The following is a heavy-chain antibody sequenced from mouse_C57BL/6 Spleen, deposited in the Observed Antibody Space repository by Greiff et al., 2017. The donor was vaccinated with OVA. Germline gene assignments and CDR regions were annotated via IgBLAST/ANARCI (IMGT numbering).Heavy chain of an antibody. CDR1: GFTFSSYA. Sequence: EVKVVESGGGLVKPGGSLKLSCAASGFTFSSYAMSWVRQTPEKRLEWVATISDGGSYTYYPDNVKGRFTISRDNAKNNLYLQMSHLKSEDTAMYYCALTHDGYYAWFAYWGQGTLVTVSA. D-gene: IGHD2-3*01. CDR3: ALTHDGYYAWFAY. J-gene: IGHJ3*01. V-gene: IGHV5-4*03. CDR2: ISDGGSYT.